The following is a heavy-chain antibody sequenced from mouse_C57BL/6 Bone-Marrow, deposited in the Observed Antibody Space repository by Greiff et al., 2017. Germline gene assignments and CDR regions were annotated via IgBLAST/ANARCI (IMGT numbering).Heavy chain of an antibody. D-gene: IGHD1-1*01. Sequence: QVQLQQSGAELVKPGASVKMSCKASGYTFTSYWITWVKQRPGQGLEWIGDIYPGSGSTNYNEKFKSKATLTVDTSSSTAYMQLSSLTSEDSAVYYCARRREYYGVGYWGQGTTLTVSS. CDR3: ARRREYYGVGY. CDR1: GYTFTSYW. J-gene: IGHJ2*01. V-gene: IGHV1-55*01. CDR2: IYPGSGST.